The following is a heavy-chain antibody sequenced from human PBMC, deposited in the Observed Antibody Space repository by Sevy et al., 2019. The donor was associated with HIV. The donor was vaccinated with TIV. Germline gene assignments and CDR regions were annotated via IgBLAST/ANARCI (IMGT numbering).Heavy chain of an antibody. CDR3: ARDQRYYYDSSGYYRPSYYYYYYGMDV. V-gene: IGHV4-59*01. CDR1: GGSISSYY. Sequence: SETLSLTCTVSGGSISSYYWSWIRQPPGKGLEWIGYIYYSGSTNYNPSLKSRVTISVDTSKNQFSLKLSSVTAADTAVYYCARDQRYYYDSSGYYRPSYYYYYYGMDVWGPGTTVTVSS. D-gene: IGHD3-22*01. J-gene: IGHJ6*02. CDR2: IYYSGST.